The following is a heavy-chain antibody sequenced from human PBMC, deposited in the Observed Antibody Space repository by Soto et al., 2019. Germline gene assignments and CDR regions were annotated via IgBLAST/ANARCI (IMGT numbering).Heavy chain of an antibody. CDR1: GGTFSSYA. D-gene: IGHD5-12*01. CDR3: ARDRVATMGMDFDY. V-gene: IGHV1-69*13. CDR2: IIPIFGTA. J-gene: IGHJ4*02. Sequence: SEKVSCKASGGTFSSYAISWVRQAPGQGLEWMGGIIPIFGTANYAQKFQGRVTITADESTSTAYMELSSLRSEDTAVYYCARDRVATMGMDFDYWGQGTLVTVSS.